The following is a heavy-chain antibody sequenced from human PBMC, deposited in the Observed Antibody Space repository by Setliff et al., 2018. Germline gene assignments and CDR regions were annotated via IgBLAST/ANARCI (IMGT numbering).Heavy chain of an antibody. CDR1: GYTFTSYD. CDR2: MNPNSGNT. D-gene: IGHD3-22*01. CDR3: AKVLDTTGYYYFDF. Sequence: ASVKVSCKASGYTFTSYDINWVRQATGQGLEWMGWMNPNSGNTGYAQKFQGRVTMTRNTSISTAYMELRSLRSEDTAVYDCAKVLDTTGYYYFDFWGQGTLVTVSS. J-gene: IGHJ4*02. V-gene: IGHV1-8*01.